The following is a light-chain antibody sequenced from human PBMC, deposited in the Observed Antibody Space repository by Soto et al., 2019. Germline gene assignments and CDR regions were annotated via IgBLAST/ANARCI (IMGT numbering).Light chain of an antibody. Sequence: DIVMTQSPLSLPVTPGEPASISCRSSQSLLYSNGNNCLDWYLQKPGQSPQLLIYLGSNRASGVPDRFSGSGSGTDFTLKISRVEAEDVGVYYCMQSLQTPYTFGGGTKVEIK. CDR3: MQSLQTPYT. CDR2: LGS. J-gene: IGKJ4*01. CDR1: QSLLYSNGNNC. V-gene: IGKV2-28*01.